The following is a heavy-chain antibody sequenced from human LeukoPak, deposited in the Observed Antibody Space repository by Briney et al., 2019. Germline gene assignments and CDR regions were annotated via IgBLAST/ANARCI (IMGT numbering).Heavy chain of an antibody. Sequence: PSETLSLTCTVSGYSISSGYYWGWIRQPPGKGLEWIGSIYYSGSTYYNPSLKSRVTISVDTSKNQFSLKLSSVTAADTAVYYCARVFGITIFGVVITPGVFDYWGQGTLVTVSS. J-gene: IGHJ4*02. CDR3: ARVFGITIFGVVITPGVFDY. D-gene: IGHD3-3*01. CDR1: GYSISSGYY. V-gene: IGHV4-38-2*02. CDR2: IYYSGST.